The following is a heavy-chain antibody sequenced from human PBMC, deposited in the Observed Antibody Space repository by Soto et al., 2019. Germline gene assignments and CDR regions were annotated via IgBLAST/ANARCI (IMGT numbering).Heavy chain of an antibody. V-gene: IGHV3-48*02. CDR3: ARGLYYYYSGMDV. CDR1: GLTFSSYS. CDR2: ISSRSTTI. J-gene: IGHJ6*02. Sequence: EVQLVESGGGLVQAGGSVRLSCAASGLTFSSYSMNWVRQAPGKGLEWVSYISSRSTTIYYADSVKGRFTISRDNAKNSLYLQMNSLRDEDAAVYYCARGLYYYYSGMDVWGQGTTVTVSS.